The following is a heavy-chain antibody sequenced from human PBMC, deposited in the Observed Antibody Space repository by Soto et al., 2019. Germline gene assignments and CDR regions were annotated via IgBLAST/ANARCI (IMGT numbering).Heavy chain of an antibody. CDR3: ARAPEDSDVPRWDY. V-gene: IGHV1-46*02. D-gene: IGHD1-26*01. Sequence: QVQLMQSGAEVRKPGASVRLSCETSGYNFNQYYIHWVRQAPGQGLEGMGIINLRGGTTEYAHKFRGRVTVTCDTSTKTDYMELRSLRSEDTAMYFCARAPEDSDVPRWDYWGQGTLVTVSS. J-gene: IGHJ4*02. CDR2: INLRGGTT. CDR1: GYNFNQYY.